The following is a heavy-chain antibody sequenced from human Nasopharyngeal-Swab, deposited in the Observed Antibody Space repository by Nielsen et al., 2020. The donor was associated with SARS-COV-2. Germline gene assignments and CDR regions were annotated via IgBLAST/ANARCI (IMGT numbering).Heavy chain of an antibody. CDR1: GYAFTSYA. D-gene: IGHD1-26*01. J-gene: IGHJ4*02. V-gene: IGHV7-4-1*02. CDR3: ARVRIVGATAFFDY. CDR2: INTNTGNP. Sequence: ASVKVSCKASGYAFTSYAMNWVRQAPGQGLEWMGWINTNTGNPTYAQGFTGRFVFSLDTSVSTAYLQISSLKAEDTAVYYCARVRIVGATAFFDYWGQGTLVTVSS.